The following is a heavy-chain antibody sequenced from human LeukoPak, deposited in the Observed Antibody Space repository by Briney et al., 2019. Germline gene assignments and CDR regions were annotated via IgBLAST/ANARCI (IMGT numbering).Heavy chain of an antibody. V-gene: IGHV1-69*13. J-gene: IGHJ6*04. CDR1: GGTFSSYA. Sequence: GASVKVSCKASGGTFSSYAISWVRQAPGQGLEWMGGIIPIFGTANYAQKFQGRVTITADESTSTAYMELSSLRSEDTAMYYCARGGAAAGTYYYYYGMDVWGKGTTVTVSS. CDR3: ARGGAAAGTYYYYYGMDV. D-gene: IGHD6-13*01. CDR2: IIPIFGTA.